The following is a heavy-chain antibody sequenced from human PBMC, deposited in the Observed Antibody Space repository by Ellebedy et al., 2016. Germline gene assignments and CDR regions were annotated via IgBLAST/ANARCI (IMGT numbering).Heavy chain of an antibody. CDR2: IWYDGSNK. D-gene: IGHD3-22*01. J-gene: IGHJ4*02. CDR3: ASHYYSATSGYYTAAD. CDR1: GLTVIDYG. Sequence: GESLKISXEASGLTVIDYGMHWVRQAPGKGLEWVAVIWYDGSNKYYADSVKGRFTISRDIPKNTLYLQMNSLRAEDTAVYYCASHYYSATSGYYTAADWGQGTLVTVSS. V-gene: IGHV3-33*01.